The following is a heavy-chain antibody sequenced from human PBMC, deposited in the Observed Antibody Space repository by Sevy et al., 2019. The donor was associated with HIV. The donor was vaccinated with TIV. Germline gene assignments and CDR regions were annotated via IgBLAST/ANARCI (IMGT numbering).Heavy chain of an antibody. CDR3: ARDPEQLVGNYFDY. D-gene: IGHD6-13*01. Sequence: GGSLRLSCAASGFTFSSYSMNWVRQAPGMGLEWVSYISGSSNTKYYADSVKGRFTISRDNAKNSLYLQMNSLRAEDTAVYYCARDPEQLVGNYFDYWGQGTPVTVSS. CDR2: ISGSSNTK. CDR1: GFTFSSYS. J-gene: IGHJ4*02. V-gene: IGHV3-48*01.